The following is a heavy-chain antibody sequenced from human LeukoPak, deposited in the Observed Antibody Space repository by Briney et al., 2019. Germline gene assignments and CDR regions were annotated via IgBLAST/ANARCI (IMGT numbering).Heavy chain of an antibody. Sequence: GGSLGLSCAASGFTFSSNAMHWVRQAPGKGLEWVAVISYDGSNKYYADYVKGRFTISRDNSKKTVYLEMNSLRVEDTAVYYCASGYCGRTTCSPPFDYWGQGTLVTVSS. CDR2: ISYDGSNK. CDR1: GFTFSSNA. CDR3: ASGYCGRTTCSPPFDY. D-gene: IGHD2-2*01. J-gene: IGHJ4*02. V-gene: IGHV3-30-3*01.